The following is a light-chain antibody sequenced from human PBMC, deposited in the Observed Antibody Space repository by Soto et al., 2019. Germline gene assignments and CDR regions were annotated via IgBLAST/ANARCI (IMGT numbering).Light chain of an antibody. CDR2: GAS. CDR1: QSVSSN. J-gene: IGKJ1*01. CDR3: QQYNNWGT. V-gene: IGKV3-15*01. Sequence: EIVMTQSPATLSVSPGERATLSCRASQSVSSNLAWYQQKPGQAPRLLIYGASTRATGIPARFRGSGSGTEFSLTISRLQSEDFAVYYCQQYNNWGTFGQGTKVEIK.